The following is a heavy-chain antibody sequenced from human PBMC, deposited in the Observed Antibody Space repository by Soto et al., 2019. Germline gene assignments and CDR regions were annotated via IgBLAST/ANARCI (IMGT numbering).Heavy chain of an antibody. D-gene: IGHD3-3*01. CDR1: GFTVSSNY. CDR2: IYSGGST. CDR3: ASLRFLEWLLDY. Sequence: EVQLVESGGGLIQPGGSLRLSCAASGFTVSSNYMSWVRQAPGKGLEWVSVIYSGGSTYYADSVKGRFTISRDNSKNTLYLQMNSMRAEDTAVYYCASLRFLEWLLDYWGQGTLVTVSS. J-gene: IGHJ4*02. V-gene: IGHV3-53*01.